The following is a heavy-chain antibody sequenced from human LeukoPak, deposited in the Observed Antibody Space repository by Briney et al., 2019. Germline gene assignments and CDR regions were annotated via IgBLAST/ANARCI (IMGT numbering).Heavy chain of an antibody. V-gene: IGHV3-74*01. Sequence: GGSLRLSCAGSGFTFSSYWMHWVRQAPGKGLVWVSRISTDASSTTYADSVKGRFTISRDNAKGTLYLQMSSLRAEDTAVYYCTAHHQAYSRTYWGQGALVTVSS. CDR3: TAHHQAYSRTY. CDR2: ISTDASST. J-gene: IGHJ4*02. CDR1: GFTFSSYW. D-gene: IGHD4-11*01.